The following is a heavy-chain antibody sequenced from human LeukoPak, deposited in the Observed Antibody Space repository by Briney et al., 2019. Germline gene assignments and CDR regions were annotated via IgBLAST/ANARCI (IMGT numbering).Heavy chain of an antibody. CDR2: ISFSSSTI. Sequence: GGSLRLSCAASGFTFSSYAMTWVRQAPGKGLEWVSYISFSSSTIYYADSVKGRFTISRDNAKNSLYLQMTSLRAEDTALYYCARDPTHESSGYPFDYWGQGTLVTVSS. J-gene: IGHJ4*02. V-gene: IGHV3-48*01. D-gene: IGHD3-22*01. CDR1: GFTFSSYA. CDR3: ARDPTHESSGYPFDY.